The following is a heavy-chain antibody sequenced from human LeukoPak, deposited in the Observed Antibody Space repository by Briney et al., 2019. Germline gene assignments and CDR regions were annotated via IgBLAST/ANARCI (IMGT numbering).Heavy chain of an antibody. J-gene: IGHJ4*02. V-gene: IGHV4-59*12. D-gene: IGHD3-22*01. CDR3: ARLLYYYDSSGPDY. CDR2: IYYSGST. CDR1: GGSISSYY. Sequence: PSETLSLTCTVSGGSISSYYWSWIRQPPGKGLEWIGYIYYSGSTNYNPSLKSRVTISVDTSKNQFSLKLSSVTAADTAVYYRARLLYYYDSSGPDYWGQGTLVTVSS.